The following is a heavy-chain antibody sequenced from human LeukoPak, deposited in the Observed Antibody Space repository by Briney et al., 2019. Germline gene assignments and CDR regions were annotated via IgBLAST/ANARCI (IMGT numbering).Heavy chain of an antibody. CDR2: IYYSGST. V-gene: IGHV4-59*01. J-gene: IGHJ4*02. D-gene: IGHD5-24*01. Sequence: PSETLSLTCTVSGGSISSYYWSWIRQPPGKGLEWIGYIYYSGSTNYNPSLKSRDTISVDTSKNQFSLKLSSVTAADTAVYYCARSSRDPFDYWGQGTLVTVSS. CDR1: GGSISSYY. CDR3: ARSSRDPFDY.